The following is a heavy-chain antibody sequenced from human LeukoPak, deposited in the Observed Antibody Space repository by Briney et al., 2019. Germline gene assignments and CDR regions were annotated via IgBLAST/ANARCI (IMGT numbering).Heavy chain of an antibody. D-gene: IGHD2-15*01. V-gene: IGHV1-46*01. Sequence: ASVKVSCKASGYTFTIYYIHWVRQAPGQGLEWMGLINPSGGSTNYAQKFQGRVTMTRDTSTSTVYMELSSLRSEDTAVYYCARPGYCSGGSCYHRPFDYWGQGTLVIVSS. CDR1: GYTFTIYY. J-gene: IGHJ4*02. CDR2: INPSGGST. CDR3: ARPGYCSGGSCYHRPFDY.